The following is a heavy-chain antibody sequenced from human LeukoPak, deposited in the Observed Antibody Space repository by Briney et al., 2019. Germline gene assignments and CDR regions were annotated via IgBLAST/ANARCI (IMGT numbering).Heavy chain of an antibody. CDR1: GFTFSSHW. V-gene: IGHV3-21*06. D-gene: IGHD2-15*01. J-gene: IGHJ4*02. CDR3: ARDGSGSGDI. Sequence: GGSLRLSCAASGFTFSSHWMHWVRQAPGKGLVWVSSISSDSGNIYHTDSVKGRFTTSRDNAKNSVYLQMNSLTAEDTAVYYCARDGSGSGDIWGQGTLVTVSS. CDR2: ISSDSGNI.